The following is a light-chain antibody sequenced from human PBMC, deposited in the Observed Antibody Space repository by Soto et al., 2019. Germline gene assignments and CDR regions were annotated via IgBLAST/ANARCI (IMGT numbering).Light chain of an antibody. CDR2: DVS. J-gene: IGLJ1*01. V-gene: IGLV2-11*01. Sequence: QSALTQPRSVSGSPGQSVTISCTGTSSDGGGYNYVSWYQQQPGKAPKLMIYDVSKRPSGVPDRFSGSKSGNTASLTISGLQAEDEADYNCCSYAGSYNFYVFGTGTKVTVL. CDR1: SSDGGGYNY. CDR3: CSYAGSYNFYV.